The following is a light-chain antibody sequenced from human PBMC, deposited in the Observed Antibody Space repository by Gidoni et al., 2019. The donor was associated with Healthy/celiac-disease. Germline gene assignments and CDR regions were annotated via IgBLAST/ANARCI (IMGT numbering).Light chain of an antibody. CDR1: QSVSSN. J-gene: IGKJ4*01. V-gene: IGKV3-15*01. Sequence: EIVLTPSPATLSVSPGESATHSCRASQSVSSNLAWYQQKPGQAPRLLIYGASTRATGIPARFSGSGSGTEFTLTISSLQSEDFAVYYCQQYNNWPPLTFGGGTKVEIK. CDR2: GAS. CDR3: QQYNNWPPLT.